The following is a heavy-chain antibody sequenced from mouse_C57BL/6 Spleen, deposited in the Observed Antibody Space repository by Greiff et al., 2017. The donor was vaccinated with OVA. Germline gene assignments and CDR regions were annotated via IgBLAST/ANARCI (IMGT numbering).Heavy chain of an antibody. CDR3: ARREYYEYGSYYFDY. CDR1: GYTFTSYW. V-gene: IGHV1-69*01. D-gene: IGHD2-4*01. J-gene: IGHJ2*01. CDR2: IDPSDSYT. Sequence: QVQLQQPGAELVMPGASVKLSCKASGYTFTSYWMHWVKQRPGQGLEWIGEIDPSDSYTNYNQKFKGKSTLTVDKSSSTAYMQLSSLTSEDSAVYYCARREYYEYGSYYFDYWGQGTTLTGSS.